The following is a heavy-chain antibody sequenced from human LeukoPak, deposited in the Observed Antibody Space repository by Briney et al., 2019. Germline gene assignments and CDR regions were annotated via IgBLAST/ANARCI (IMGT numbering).Heavy chain of an antibody. CDR2: IYYSGST. V-gene: IGHV4-59*01. CDR1: GGSISSYY. Sequence: SETLSLTCTVSGGSISSYYWSWIRQPPGKGLEWIGYIYYSGSTNYNPSLKSRVTISVDTSKNQFSLKLSSVTAADTAVYYCARGGGIAAPTTYDYWGQGTLVTVSS. CDR3: ARGGGIAAPTTYDY. J-gene: IGHJ4*02. D-gene: IGHD6-6*01.